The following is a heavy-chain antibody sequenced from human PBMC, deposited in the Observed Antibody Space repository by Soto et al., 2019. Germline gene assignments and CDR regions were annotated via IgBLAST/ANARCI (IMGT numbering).Heavy chain of an antibody. D-gene: IGHD3-10*01. V-gene: IGHV4-30-4*01. Sequence: QVQLQESCPGLVKPSETLSLPCNVFGGSISNGDYYWSWIRQPPGKGLPYIGYIYYGGNTNYNPSGNSRLTMSIDGSANPFSLTVTSVTAVDTAVSYCASVSGHYYCGVGVWGQATAVIVSS. CDR3: ASVSGHYYCGVGV. J-gene: IGHJ6*02. CDR2: IYYGGNT. CDR1: GGSISNGDYY.